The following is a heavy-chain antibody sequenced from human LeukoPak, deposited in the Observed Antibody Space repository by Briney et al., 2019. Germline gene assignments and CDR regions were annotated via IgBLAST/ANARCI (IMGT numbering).Heavy chain of an antibody. CDR3: ARAMNYYDSSGTPIDY. V-gene: IGHV3-30-3*01. CDR2: ISYDGSNK. D-gene: IGHD3-22*01. CDR1: GFTFSNYA. Sequence: KPGGSLRLSCAASGFTFSNYAVHWVRQAPGKGLEWVAVISYDGSNKYYADSVKGRFTISRDNSKNTLYLQMNSLRAEDTAVYYCARAMNYYDSSGTPIDYWGQGTLVTVSS. J-gene: IGHJ4*02.